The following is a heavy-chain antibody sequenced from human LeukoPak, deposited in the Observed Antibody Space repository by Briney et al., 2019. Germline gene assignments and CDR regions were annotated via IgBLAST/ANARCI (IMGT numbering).Heavy chain of an antibody. CDR1: GGSISGSDSY. Sequence: SETLSLTCTVSGGSISGSDSYWGWIRQSRGKGLEWIGTIYYSGSPYYNPSLKSRVTISVDTSKNQFSLKLSSVTAADTAMYYCARHASGTMDVWGKGTTVTVSS. V-gene: IGHV4-39*01. J-gene: IGHJ6*04. D-gene: IGHD1-1*01. CDR2: IYYSGSP. CDR3: ARHASGTMDV.